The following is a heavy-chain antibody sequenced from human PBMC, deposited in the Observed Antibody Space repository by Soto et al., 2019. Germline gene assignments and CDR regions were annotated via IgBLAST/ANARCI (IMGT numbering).Heavy chain of an antibody. CDR1: GFTFSSYG. J-gene: IGHJ4*02. Sequence: GGSLRLSCAASGFTFSSYGMHWVRQAPGKGLERVAVISYDGINKYYADSVKGRFTISRDNSKNTLYLQMNSLRAEDTAVYYCAKSVYNWNDGFLDYSGQRSLVIVSS. V-gene: IGHV3-30*18. CDR3: AKSVYNWNDGFLDY. CDR2: ISYDGINK. D-gene: IGHD1-1*01.